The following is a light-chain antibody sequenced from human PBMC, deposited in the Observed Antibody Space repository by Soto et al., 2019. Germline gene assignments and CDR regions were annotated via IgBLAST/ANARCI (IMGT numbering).Light chain of an antibody. J-gene: IGKJ2*01. CDR1: QSVSNW. CDR3: EQYSTFPYT. CDR2: KTS. Sequence: DIQMTQSPSTLSASVGDRVTITCRASQSVSNWLAWYQQKPGKAPNLLIYKTSDLESGVPSRFSGSGSGTEFTLTISSLQHDDFATYYCEQYSTFPYTFGQGTKLEI. V-gene: IGKV1-5*03.